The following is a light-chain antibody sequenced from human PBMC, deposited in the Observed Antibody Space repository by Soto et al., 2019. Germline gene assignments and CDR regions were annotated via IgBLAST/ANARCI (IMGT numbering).Light chain of an antibody. Sequence: DIQMTQSPSSLSASVGDRVTINGRASQSISNYLNWYQHKPGKAPKLLIYAASILQSAVPSGFSGSRSGTDFPLTISRLQPEDFATYYRQQSFTTPLTFVGGTKIEIK. J-gene: IGKJ4*01. CDR2: AAS. CDR3: QQSFTTPLT. CDR1: QSISNY. V-gene: IGKV1-39*01.